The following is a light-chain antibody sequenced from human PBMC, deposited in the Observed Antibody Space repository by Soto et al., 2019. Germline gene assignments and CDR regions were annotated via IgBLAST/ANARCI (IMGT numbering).Light chain of an antibody. V-gene: IGLV6-57*04. CDR1: SGSIASNY. CDR2: EDN. Sequence: NFMLTQPHSVSEPPGKTVTISCTRSSGSIASNYVQLYQQRPGSAPTTVIYEDNQRPSGVPDRFSGSIDSSSNSASLTISGLKTEDEADFYCQSYDSRDHYVFGTWTKGT. J-gene: IGLJ1*01. CDR3: QSYDSRDHYV.